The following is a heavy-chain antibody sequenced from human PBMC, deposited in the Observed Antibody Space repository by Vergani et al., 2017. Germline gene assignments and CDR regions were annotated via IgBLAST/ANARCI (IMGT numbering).Heavy chain of an antibody. J-gene: IGHJ5*02. V-gene: IGHV1-18*01. CDR3: ARDWYSSGWTDWFDP. CDR1: GYTFTIYG. Sequence: QVQLVQSGADVKKPGASVKVSCKASGYTFTIYGISWVRQAPGQGLEWMGWISAYNGNTNYAQKLQGRVTMTTDTSTSTAYMELRSLRSDDTAVYYCARDWYSSGWTDWFDPWGQGTLVTVSS. D-gene: IGHD6-19*01. CDR2: ISAYNGNT.